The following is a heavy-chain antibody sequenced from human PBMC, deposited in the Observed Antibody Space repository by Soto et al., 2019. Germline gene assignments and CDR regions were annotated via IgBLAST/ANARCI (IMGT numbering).Heavy chain of an antibody. J-gene: IGHJ4*02. CDR3: TTVRTY. V-gene: IGHV3-15*02. CDR1: GFTFTTTW. CDR2: IKTNAEGGTA. Sequence: EAHLVESGGSLVEPGGSLRLSCVASGFTFTTTWMNWVRQAPGKGPEWVGRIKTNAEGGTAEYAAPVKGRFTISRDDSKNTVSLQMNGLKTEDTAIYYCTTVRTYWGQGTQVTVSS.